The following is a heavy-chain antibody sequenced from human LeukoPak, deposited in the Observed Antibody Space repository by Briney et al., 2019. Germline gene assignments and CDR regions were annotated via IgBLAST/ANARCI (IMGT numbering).Heavy chain of an antibody. J-gene: IGHJ6*03. CDR2: MNPNSGNT. V-gene: IGHV1-8*01. CDR3: ARGRWELLHYYYYMDV. CDR1: GYIFTSYD. Sequence: ASVKVSCKASGYIFTSYDINWVRQATGQGLEWMGWMNPNSGNTGYAQKFQGRVTMTRNTSISTAYMELSSLRSEDTAVYYCARGRWELLHYYYYMDVWGKGTTVTVSS. D-gene: IGHD1-26*01.